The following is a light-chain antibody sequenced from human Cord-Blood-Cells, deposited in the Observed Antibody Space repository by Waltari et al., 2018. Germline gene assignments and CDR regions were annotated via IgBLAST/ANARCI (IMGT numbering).Light chain of an antibody. CDR2: EGS. CDR1: SRDVGGYTL. CDR3: CSYAGSSTLV. J-gene: IGLJ2*01. Sequence: SARNQTASVSGSPGTSITSSCTGTSRDVGGYTLASWYQQHPGKAPKLMIYEGSKRPSGVANRFSGSKSGNTASLTISGLQAEDEADYYCCSYAGSSTLVFGGGTKLTVL. V-gene: IGLV2-23*01.